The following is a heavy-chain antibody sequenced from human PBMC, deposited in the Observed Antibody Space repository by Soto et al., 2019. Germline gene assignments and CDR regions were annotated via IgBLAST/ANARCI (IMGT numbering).Heavy chain of an antibody. J-gene: IGHJ4*02. CDR2: IKQDGSEK. CDR1: GFNIISYW. CDR3: AREVITFGGVIVPAPDY. D-gene: IGHD3-16*02. Sequence: HPCTAAGFNIISYWMRRVRQKTGKGLEWVANIKQDGSEKYYVDSVKGRFTISRDNAKNSLYLQMNSLRAEDTAVYYCAREVITFGGVIVPAPDYWGQGTLVTVSS. V-gene: IGHV3-7*01.